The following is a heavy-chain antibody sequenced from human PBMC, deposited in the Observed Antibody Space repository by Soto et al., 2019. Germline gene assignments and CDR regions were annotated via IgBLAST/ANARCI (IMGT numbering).Heavy chain of an antibody. D-gene: IGHD3-10*01. CDR3: ASVLLLYSGGYFTEALDI. Sequence: EVQLVESGGGFVQPGGSLRLSCATSGFTFSDHYMDWVRLAPGKGLEWVGRSRNKDNSYSTEYAASVKGRFAISRDNSLSSVYLQMNSLKTEDTALYYCASVLLLYSGGYFTEALDIWGQGTMVTVSS. V-gene: IGHV3-72*01. CDR2: SRNKDNSYST. CDR1: GFTFSDHY. J-gene: IGHJ3*02.